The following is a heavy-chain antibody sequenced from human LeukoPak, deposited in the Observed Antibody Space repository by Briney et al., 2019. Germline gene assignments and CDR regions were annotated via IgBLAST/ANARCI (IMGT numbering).Heavy chain of an antibody. CDR1: GYTFRNYG. D-gene: IGHD2-8*01. Sequence: ASVKVSCKASGYTFRNYGISWVRQAPGQGLEWVGWISADNGDTNYAQMLQGRVTMTTDTSTSTAYMELRTLRSDDTAVYCCARSDGLIKWSIYYYYYMDVWGKGTTVTISS. V-gene: IGHV1-18*01. CDR2: ISADNGDT. CDR3: ARSDGLIKWSIYYYYYMDV. J-gene: IGHJ6*03.